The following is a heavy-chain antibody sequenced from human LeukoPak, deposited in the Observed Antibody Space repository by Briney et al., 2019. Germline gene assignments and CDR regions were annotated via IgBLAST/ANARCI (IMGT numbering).Heavy chain of an antibody. D-gene: IGHD5-12*01. Sequence: GSLRLSCAASGFTLSSYSMNWVRQAPGKGLEWVSSISSSSSYIYYADSVKGRFTISRDNAKNSLYLQMNSLRAEDTAVYYCARAIVATDAFDICGQGTMVTVSS. CDR3: ARAIVATDAFDI. CDR2: ISSSSSYI. V-gene: IGHV3-21*01. J-gene: IGHJ3*02. CDR1: GFTLSSYS.